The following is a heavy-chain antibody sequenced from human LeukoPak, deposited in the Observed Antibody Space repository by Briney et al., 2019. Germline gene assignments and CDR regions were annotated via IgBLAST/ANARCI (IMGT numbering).Heavy chain of an antibody. J-gene: IGHJ4*02. V-gene: IGHV3-23*01. Sequence: SGGSLRLSCAASGFTFSSYAMSWVRQAPGKGLEWVSVIGSSGGATYYADSVKGRFTISRDNSKNTLYLQMSSLRDEDTAVYYCARDSGYSYADDYWGQGTLVTVSS. CDR3: ARDSGYSYADDY. D-gene: IGHD5-18*01. CDR1: GFTFSSYA. CDR2: IGSSGGAT.